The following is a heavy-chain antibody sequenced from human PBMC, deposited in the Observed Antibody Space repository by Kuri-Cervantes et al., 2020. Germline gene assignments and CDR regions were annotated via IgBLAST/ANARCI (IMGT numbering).Heavy chain of an antibody. CDR3: AKGMTKLDY. Sequence: SETLSLTCTVSGGSISNYYWIWIRQPPGKGLEWIGYIYYSVSTNYNPSLKSRVTISVDTSKKQFSLKLTSVAAADTSLYYCAKGMTKLDYWGQGTLVTVSS. CDR1: GGSISNYY. V-gene: IGHV4-59*08. J-gene: IGHJ4*02. CDR2: IYYSVST.